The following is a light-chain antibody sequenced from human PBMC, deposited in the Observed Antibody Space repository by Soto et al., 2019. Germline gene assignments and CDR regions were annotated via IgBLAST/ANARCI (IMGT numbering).Light chain of an antibody. V-gene: IGKV1-5*03. J-gene: IGKJ4*01. CDR3: HQYNSNPLT. CDR1: QSFSSW. CDR2: KTS. Sequence: DIQMTQSPSTLSASVGDRVTITCRASQSFSSWLAWYQQKPGKAPKLLIYKTSTLESGFPSRFSGSGSGTEFTLTISSLQPDDFATYYCHQYNSNPLTFGGGTKVEIK.